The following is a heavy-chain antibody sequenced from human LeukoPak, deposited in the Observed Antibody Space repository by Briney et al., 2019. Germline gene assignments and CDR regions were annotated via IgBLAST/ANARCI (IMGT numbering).Heavy chain of an antibody. Sequence: ASVKVSCKPSGYTFTAYYLHWVRQPPGQGLEWLGWIDPKSGDTNSAGVFRGRITMTRDTSISTAYMELSRLRSDDTAVYYCVSEPPDTGDFDSWGPGTLLTVSS. V-gene: IGHV1-2*02. CDR1: GYTFTAYY. D-gene: IGHD5-18*01. J-gene: IGHJ4*02. CDR3: VSEPPDTGDFDS. CDR2: IDPKSGDT.